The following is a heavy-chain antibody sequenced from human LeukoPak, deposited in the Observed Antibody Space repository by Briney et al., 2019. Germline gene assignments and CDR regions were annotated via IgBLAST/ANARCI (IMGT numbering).Heavy chain of an antibody. CDR2: INHSGST. CDR1: GGSFSGYY. CDR3: AREGTLSSSWYRFDY. J-gene: IGHJ4*02. V-gene: IGHV4-34*01. D-gene: IGHD6-13*01. Sequence: SETLSLTCAVYGGSFSGYYWSWIRQPPGKGLEWIGEINHSGSTNYNPPLKSRVTISVDTSKNQFSLKLSSVTAADTAVYYCAREGTLSSSWYRFDYWGQGTLVTVSS.